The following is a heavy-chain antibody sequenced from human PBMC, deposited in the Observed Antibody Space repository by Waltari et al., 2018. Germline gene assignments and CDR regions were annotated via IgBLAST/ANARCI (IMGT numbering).Heavy chain of an antibody. CDR1: GFTFSSYS. CDR2: ISSISSTI. J-gene: IGHJ4*02. V-gene: IGHV3-48*04. Sequence: EVQLVESGGGLVQPGGSLRLSCAASGFTFSSYSMNWVRQAPGKGLEWFSYISSISSTIYYADSVKGRFTISRDNAKNSLYLQMNSLRAKDTAVYYCARDLVIAAAAVYWGQGTLVTVSS. CDR3: ARDLVIAAAAVY. D-gene: IGHD6-13*01.